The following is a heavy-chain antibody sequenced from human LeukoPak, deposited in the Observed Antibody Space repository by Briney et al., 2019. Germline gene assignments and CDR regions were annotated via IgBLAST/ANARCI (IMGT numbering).Heavy chain of an antibody. J-gene: IGHJ6*03. CDR2: IYYSGST. CDR3: ARAPIRYCSGGSCYSHGMDV. CDR1: GGSISSYY. Sequence: PSETLSLTCTVSGGSISSYYWSWIRQPPGKGLEWIGYIYYSGSTNYNPSLKSRVTISVDTSKNQFSLKLSSVTAADTAVYYCARAPIRYCSGGSCYSHGMDVWGKGTTVTVSS. V-gene: IGHV4-59*08. D-gene: IGHD2-15*01.